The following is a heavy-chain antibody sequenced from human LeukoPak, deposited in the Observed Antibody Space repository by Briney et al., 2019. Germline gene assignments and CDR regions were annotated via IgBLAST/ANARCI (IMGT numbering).Heavy chain of an antibody. CDR1: GLSISNSW. CDR2: IKEDGSAK. V-gene: IGHV3-7*01. Sequence: GGSLRLSCEASGLSISNSWMAWVRRAPGKGLEWVANIKEDGSAKFYVDSVKGRFTISRDNAKNSLSLQMNSLRVEDTAVYYCATALDAPAGPDWGQGTLVTVPS. D-gene: IGHD6-13*01. CDR3: ATALDAPAGPD. J-gene: IGHJ4*02.